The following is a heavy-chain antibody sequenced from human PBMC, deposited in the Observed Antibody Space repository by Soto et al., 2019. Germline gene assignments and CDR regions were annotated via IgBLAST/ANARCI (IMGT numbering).Heavy chain of an antibody. D-gene: IGHD2-15*01. CDR2: ISSSGSTI. J-gene: IGHJ4*02. Sequence: EVQLVESGGGLVQPGGSLRLSCAASGFTFSSYEMNWVRQAPGKGLEWVSYISSSGSTIYYADSVKGRFTISRDNAKNSLYLQMNSLRAEDTAVYYGARVGVVRRGNYFDYWGQGTLVTVSS. V-gene: IGHV3-48*03. CDR3: ARVGVVRRGNYFDY. CDR1: GFTFSSYE.